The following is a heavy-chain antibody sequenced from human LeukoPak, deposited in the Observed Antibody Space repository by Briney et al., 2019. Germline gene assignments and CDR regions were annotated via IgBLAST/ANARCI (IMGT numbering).Heavy chain of an antibody. CDR3: AREESAKVGTMIY. V-gene: IGHV4-59*12. Sequence: PSETLSLTCTVSGGSTSSYYWSWIRQPPGKGLEWIGYMYYSGNTNYNPSLKSRVTMSVDTSKNQFSLKLTSATAADTAVYYCAREESAKVGTMIYWGQGTLVTVSS. CDR1: GGSTSSYY. J-gene: IGHJ4*02. D-gene: IGHD1-7*01. CDR2: MYYSGNT.